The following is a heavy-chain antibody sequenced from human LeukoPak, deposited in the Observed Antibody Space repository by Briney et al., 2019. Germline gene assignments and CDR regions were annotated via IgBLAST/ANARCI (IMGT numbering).Heavy chain of an antibody. CDR2: INHSGST. V-gene: IGHV4-34*01. J-gene: IGHJ4*02. D-gene: IGHD3-10*01. Sequence: PSETLSLTCAVYGGSFSGYYWSWIRQPPGKGLEWIGEINHSGSTNYNPSLKSRVTISVDTSKNQFSLKLSSVTAADTAVYYCARSYYYGSGSYSAYYFDYWGQGTLVTVSS. CDR3: ARSYYYGSGSYSAYYFDY. CDR1: GGSFSGYY.